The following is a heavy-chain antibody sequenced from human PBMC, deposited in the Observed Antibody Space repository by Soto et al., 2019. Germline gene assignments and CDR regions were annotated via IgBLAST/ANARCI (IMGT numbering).Heavy chain of an antibody. V-gene: IGHV1-18*01. Sequence: QVQLVQSGTEVKKPGASVKVSCKTSGYTFTNYGISWVRQAPGQGLEWMGWISAYNDDTKYAQKLQGRVTMTTDTPTRTAYKELRSRRSDETAIYYCARDGCYAGSGRYCYADSPPRYPAMDVWGQGTTVTVSS. J-gene: IGHJ6*02. CDR2: ISAYNDDT. CDR3: ARDGCYAGSGRYCYADSPPRYPAMDV. CDR1: GYTFTNYG. D-gene: IGHD2-2*01.